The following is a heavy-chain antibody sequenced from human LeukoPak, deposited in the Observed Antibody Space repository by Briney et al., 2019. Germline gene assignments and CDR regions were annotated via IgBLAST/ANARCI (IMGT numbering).Heavy chain of an antibody. CDR2: IYPGDSDT. D-gene: IGHD2-2*01. CDR3: ASLYRYCSSTSCYAYFDY. CDR1: GYSFTSYW. J-gene: IGHJ4*02. Sequence: GESLKISCKGSGYSFTSYWIDWVRQMPGKGLEWMGIIYPGDSDTRYSPSFQGQVTISADKSISTAYLQWSSLKASDTAMYYCASLYRYCSSTSCYAYFDYWGQGTLVTVSS. V-gene: IGHV5-51*01.